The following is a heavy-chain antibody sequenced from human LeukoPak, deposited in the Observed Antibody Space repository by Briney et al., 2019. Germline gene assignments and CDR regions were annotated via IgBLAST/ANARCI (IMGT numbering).Heavy chain of an antibody. CDR3: ARDVPRYYYDSSGYV. Sequence: PGGSLRLSCAASGFTFSSYSMNWVRQAPGKGLEWVSSISSSSSYIYYADSAKGRFTISRDNAKNSLYLQMNSLRAEDTAVYYCARDVPRYYYDSSGYVWGQGTTVTVSS. V-gene: IGHV3-21*01. D-gene: IGHD3-22*01. J-gene: IGHJ6*02. CDR1: GFTFSSYS. CDR2: ISSSSSYI.